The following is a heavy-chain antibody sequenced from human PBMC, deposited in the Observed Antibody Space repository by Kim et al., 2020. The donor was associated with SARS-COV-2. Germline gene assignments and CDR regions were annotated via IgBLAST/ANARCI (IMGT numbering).Heavy chain of an antibody. Sequence: LSLTCAASGLTFRNYGMHWVRPAPGKGLEWVADISYDGTIQYYGDSVEGRFTISRDNSKNTLYLQMNSLRLEDTAVYYCAKGPIAVVSGGKMWLDPWGQGTLVTVSS. V-gene: IGHV3-30*18. CDR3: AKGPIAVVSGGKMWLDP. D-gene: IGHD2-2*01. CDR1: GLTFRNYG. J-gene: IGHJ5*02. CDR2: ISYDGTIQ.